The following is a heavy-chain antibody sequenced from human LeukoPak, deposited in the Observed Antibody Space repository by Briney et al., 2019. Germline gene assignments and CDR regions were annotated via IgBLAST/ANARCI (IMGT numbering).Heavy chain of an antibody. D-gene: IGHD2-2*01. CDR2: ISGSGGST. CDR3: AYLEGTGFTFDY. J-gene: IGHJ4*02. V-gene: IGHV3-23*01. CDR1: GFTFSSYA. Sequence: PGGSLRLSCAASGFTFSSYAMSWVRQAPGKGLDWVSAISGSGGSTYYADSVKGRFTISRDNSKNTLYLQMNSLRAEDTAVYYCAYLEGTGFTFDYWGQGTLVTVSS.